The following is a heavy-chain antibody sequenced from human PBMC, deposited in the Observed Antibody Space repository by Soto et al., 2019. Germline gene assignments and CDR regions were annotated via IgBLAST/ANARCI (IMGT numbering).Heavy chain of an antibody. Sequence: PGGSLRLSWAASGFTFSSYAMHWVRQAPGKGLEWVAVISYDGSNKYYAYSVKGRFTISRDNSKNTLYLQMNSRRAEDTAVYYCARDPVYYYDSSGYPSWGQGSRVTVSA. D-gene: IGHD3-22*01. V-gene: IGHV3-30-3*01. J-gene: IGHJ5*02. CDR3: ARDPVYYYDSSGYPS. CDR1: GFTFSSYA. CDR2: ISYDGSNK.